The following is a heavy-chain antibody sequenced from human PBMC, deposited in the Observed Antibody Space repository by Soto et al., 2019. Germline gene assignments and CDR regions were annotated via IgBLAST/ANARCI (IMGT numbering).Heavy chain of an antibody. CDR1: GFIFSSYW. J-gene: IGHJ5*02. Sequence: EVQLVESGGGLVQPGGSLRLSCAASGFIFSSYWMHWVRQAPGKGLVWVSRINSDGRSTSYADSVKGRFTISRDNAKNTLYLQMNRLRAEDTAVYYCARTYSSGWYWGWFDPWGQGTLVTVSS. CDR3: ARTYSSGWYWGWFDP. V-gene: IGHV3-74*01. D-gene: IGHD6-19*01. CDR2: INSDGRST.